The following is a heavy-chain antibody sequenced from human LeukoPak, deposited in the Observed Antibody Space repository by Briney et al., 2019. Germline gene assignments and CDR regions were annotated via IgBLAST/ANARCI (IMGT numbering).Heavy chain of an antibody. CDR1: GGSISSHY. CDR3: ARGGSDWYFAL. J-gene: IGHJ2*01. CDR2: LYYGGNA. Sequence: SETLSLTCTVSGGSISSHYWSWIRQPPGKGLEWIVYLYYGGNANYNPSLKSRVTISVDTSKNQFYIKLISLTTADTAVYSCARGGSDWYFALWGRGTLVTVSS. D-gene: IGHD3-16*01. V-gene: IGHV4-59*11.